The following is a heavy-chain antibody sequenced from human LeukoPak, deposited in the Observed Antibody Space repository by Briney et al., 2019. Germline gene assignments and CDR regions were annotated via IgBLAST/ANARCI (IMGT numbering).Heavy chain of an antibody. CDR2: ISSGGNTI. J-gene: IGHJ4*02. Sequence: GGSLRLSCAASGFTFVDSYMSWIRQAPGKGLEWIGFISSGGNTIYYGDSVQGRFTVSRDNAKKSVYLQMSSLTAEDTAVYYCARFKGSGYSLLIDRWGQGTLVTVSS. D-gene: IGHD3-22*01. V-gene: IGHV3-11*01. CDR1: GFTFVDSY. CDR3: ARFKGSGYSLLIDR.